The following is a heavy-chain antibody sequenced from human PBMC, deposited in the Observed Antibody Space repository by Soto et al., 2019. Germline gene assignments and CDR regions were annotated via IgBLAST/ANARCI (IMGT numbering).Heavy chain of an antibody. Sequence: SETLSLTCTVSGGSISSGGYSWSWIRQPPGKGLEWIGYIYHSGSTYYNPSLKSRVTISVDRSKNQFSLKLSSVTAADTAVYYCARGDYGDYDYFDYWGQGTLVTVSS. D-gene: IGHD4-17*01. V-gene: IGHV4-30-2*01. CDR2: IYHSGST. CDR3: ARGDYGDYDYFDY. J-gene: IGHJ4*02. CDR1: GGSISSGGYS.